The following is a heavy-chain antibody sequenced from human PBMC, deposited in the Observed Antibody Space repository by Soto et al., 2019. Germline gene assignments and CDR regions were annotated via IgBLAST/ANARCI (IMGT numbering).Heavy chain of an antibody. CDR2: IWYDGSNK. Sequence: QVQLVESGGGVVQPGRSLRLSCAASGFTFSSYGMHWVRQAPGKGLEWVAVIWYDGSNKYYADSVKGRFTISRDNSKTTLYLQMNSLRAEDTAVYYCARDLEGDYYFDYWGQGTLVTVSS. CDR1: GFTFSSYG. D-gene: IGHD2-21*02. CDR3: ARDLEGDYYFDY. J-gene: IGHJ4*02. V-gene: IGHV3-33*01.